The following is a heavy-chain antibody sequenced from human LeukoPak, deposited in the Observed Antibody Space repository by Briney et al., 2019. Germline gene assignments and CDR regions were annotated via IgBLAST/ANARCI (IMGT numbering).Heavy chain of an antibody. D-gene: IGHD2-2*01. V-gene: IGHV4-4*02. CDR3: AARGYIVVAPAAKGGGPDNSYYYMDV. J-gene: IGHJ6*03. CDR1: GGSISSNNW. CDR2: VYHSGST. Sequence: PSGTLSLTCAVSGGSISSNNWWSWVRQPPGKGLEWIGEVYHSGSTNYNPSLKSRVTISVDSSKNQVSLRLNSVTAADTAMYYCAARGYIVVAPAAKGGGPDNSYYYMDVWGKGTTVTISS.